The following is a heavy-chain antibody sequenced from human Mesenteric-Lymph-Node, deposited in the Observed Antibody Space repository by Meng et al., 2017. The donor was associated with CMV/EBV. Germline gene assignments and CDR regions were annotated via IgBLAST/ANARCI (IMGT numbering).Heavy chain of an antibody. CDR2: ISGGGTM. V-gene: IGHV3-69-1*01. J-gene: IGHJ4*02. CDR3: AKDPRGGSIIGTTAGY. CDR1: GFTFSDYY. Sequence: LSLTCAASGFTFSDYYMTWIRQAPGQGLEWISYISGGGTMYYADSLRGRFTISRDNSKNTLYLQMNSLRPEDTAVYYCAKDPRGGSIIGTTAGYWGQGTLVTVSS. D-gene: IGHD1-20*01.